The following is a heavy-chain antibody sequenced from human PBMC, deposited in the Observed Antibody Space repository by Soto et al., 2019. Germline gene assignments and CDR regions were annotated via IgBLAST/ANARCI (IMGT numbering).Heavy chain of an antibody. Sequence: SETLSLTCTVSGGSISSGDYYWSWIRQPPGKGLEWIGYIYYSGSTYYNPSLKSRVTISVDTSKNQFSLKLSSVTAADTAVYYCARDLRITMVRGVYYYYGMDVWGQGTTVTVSS. CDR3: ARDLRITMVRGVYYYYGMDV. J-gene: IGHJ6*02. CDR1: GGSISSGDYY. CDR2: IYYSGST. D-gene: IGHD3-10*01. V-gene: IGHV4-30-4*01.